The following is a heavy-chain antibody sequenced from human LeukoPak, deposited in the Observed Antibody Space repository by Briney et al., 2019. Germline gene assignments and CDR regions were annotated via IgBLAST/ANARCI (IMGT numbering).Heavy chain of an antibody. CDR1: GVPLSSSA. D-gene: IGHD6-13*01. Sequence: SVTVSCKASGVPLSSSAVQWVRQAGGQRLEWIGWIVVGSNNTNYAQKFQERVTITRDMSTSTAYMELSSLRSEDTAVYYCAAPYSTRWFDLWGRGTLVTVSS. V-gene: IGHV1-58*01. J-gene: IGHJ5*02. CDR2: IVVGSNNT. CDR3: AAPYSTRWFDL.